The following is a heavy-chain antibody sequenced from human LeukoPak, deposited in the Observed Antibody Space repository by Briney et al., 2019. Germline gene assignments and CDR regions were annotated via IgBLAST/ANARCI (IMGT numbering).Heavy chain of an antibody. D-gene: IGHD2/OR15-2a*01. CDR3: ARHLIRFCNRSTCYGGPYYFDS. J-gene: IGHJ4*02. CDR2: THYTGST. Sequence: PSETLSLTCTVSGGSISNFYWNWMRQPPGKRLEWIGHTHYTGSTNYNPSLNSRVTISVDTSNNQFSLSLSSATAADTAVYYCARHLIRFCNRSTCYGGPYYFDSWGQGTLVTVSS. V-gene: IGHV4-59*08. CDR1: GGSISNFY.